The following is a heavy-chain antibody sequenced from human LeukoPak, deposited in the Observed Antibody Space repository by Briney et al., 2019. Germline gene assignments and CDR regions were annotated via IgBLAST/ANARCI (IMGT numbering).Heavy chain of an antibody. CDR1: GYSFTSYW. CDR2: IYPGDSDT. D-gene: IGHD2-21*02. Sequence: GESLKISCQGSGYSFTSYWIGWVRQMPGKGLEWMGIIYPGDSDTRYSPSFQGQVTISADKSISTAYLQWSSLKASDTAMYYCARGLAYCGGDCYPWLWGNANYWGQGTLVTVSS. CDR3: ARGLAYCGGDCYPWLWGNANY. V-gene: IGHV5-51*01. J-gene: IGHJ4*02.